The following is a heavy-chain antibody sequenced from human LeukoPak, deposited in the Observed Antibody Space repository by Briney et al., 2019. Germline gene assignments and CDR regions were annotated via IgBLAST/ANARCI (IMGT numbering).Heavy chain of an antibody. CDR2: IYYSGST. D-gene: IGHD5-12*01. CDR3: ASSEATATPPPYGMDV. CDR1: GGSISSGGYY. Sequence: SETLSLTCTVSGGSISSGGYYWSWIRQHPGKGLEWIGYIYYSGSTYYNPSLKSRVTISVDTSKDQFSLKLSSVTAADTAVYYCASSEATATPPPYGMDVWGQGTTVTVSS. V-gene: IGHV4-31*03. J-gene: IGHJ6*02.